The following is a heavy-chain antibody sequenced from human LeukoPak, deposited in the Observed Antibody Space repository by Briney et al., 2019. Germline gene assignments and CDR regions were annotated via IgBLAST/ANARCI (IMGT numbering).Heavy chain of an antibody. CDR1: GFTFSSYS. CDR3: ARGSFIAYYYYYMDV. Sequence: GGSLRLSCAASGFTFSSYSMNWVRQAPGKGLEWVSSISSSSSYIYYADSVKGRFTISRDNAKNSLYLQMNSLRAEDTAVYYCARGSFIAYYYYYMDVWGKGTTVTISS. V-gene: IGHV3-21*01. J-gene: IGHJ6*03. CDR2: ISSSSSYI. D-gene: IGHD2-15*01.